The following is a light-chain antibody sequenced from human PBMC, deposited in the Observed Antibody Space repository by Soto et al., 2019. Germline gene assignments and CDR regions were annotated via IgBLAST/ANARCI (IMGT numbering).Light chain of an antibody. V-gene: IGLV2-11*01. J-gene: IGLJ2*01. CDR1: SSDVGGYNY. Sequence: QSALTQPRSVSGSPEQSVTISCTGTSSDVGGYNYVSWYQQHPGKAPKLMIYDVSKRPSGVPDRFSGSKSGNTASLTISGLQAEDEADYYCCSYAGSYTGVFCGGTKLTVL. CDR2: DVS. CDR3: CSYAGSYTGV.